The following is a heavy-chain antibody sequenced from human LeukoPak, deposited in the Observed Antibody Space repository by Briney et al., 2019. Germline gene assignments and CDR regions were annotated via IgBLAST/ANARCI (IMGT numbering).Heavy chain of an antibody. J-gene: IGHJ4*02. CDR3: ARDGEDHYYDY. V-gene: IGHV3-66*01. D-gene: IGHD7-27*01. Sequence: GGSLRLSCAASGFTFSSYAMSWVRQAPGKGLEWVSVIYIGGTIFYADSVKGRFTISRDNSMNTVYLEMNSLRAEDTAVYYCARDGEDHYYDYWGQGTLVTVST. CDR1: GFTFSSYA. CDR2: IYIGGTI.